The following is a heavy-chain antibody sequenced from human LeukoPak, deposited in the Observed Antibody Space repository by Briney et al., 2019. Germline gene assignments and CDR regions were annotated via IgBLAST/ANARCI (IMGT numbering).Heavy chain of an antibody. D-gene: IGHD6-13*01. CDR3: ARVYGSSWPSFAY. Sequence: SVKVSCKASGYTFTSYDINWVRQATGQGLEWMGWMNPNSGNTGYAQKFQGRVTITRNTSISTAYMELSSLRSEDTAVYYCARVYGSSWPSFAYWGQGTLVTVSS. J-gene: IGHJ4*02. CDR2: MNPNSGNT. CDR1: GYTFTSYD. V-gene: IGHV1-8*03.